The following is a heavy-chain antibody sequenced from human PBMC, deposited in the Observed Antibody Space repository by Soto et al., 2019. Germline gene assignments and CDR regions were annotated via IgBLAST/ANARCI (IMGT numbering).Heavy chain of an antibody. V-gene: IGHV4-59*06. CDR3: AHYDSSGYDAFDI. CDR2: IYYSGST. D-gene: IGHD3-22*01. CDR1: GGSISNYY. Sequence: PSETLSLTCTVSGGSISNYYWSWIRQPPGKGLEWIGYIYYSGSTYYNPSLKSRVTISVDTSKNQFSLKLSSVTAADTAVYYCAHYDSSGYDAFDIWGQGTMVTVS. J-gene: IGHJ3*02.